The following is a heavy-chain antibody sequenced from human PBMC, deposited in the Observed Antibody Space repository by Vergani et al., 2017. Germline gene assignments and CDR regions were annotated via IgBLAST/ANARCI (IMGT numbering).Heavy chain of an antibody. D-gene: IGHD4-17*01. J-gene: IGHJ4*02. CDR1: GFTFSSYS. CDR3: ARDLNYGDYVTFCYVY. V-gene: IGHV3-21*01. Sequence: EVQLVESGGGLVKPGGSLRLSCAASGFTFSSYSMNWVRQAPGKGLEWVSSISSSSSYIYYADSVKGRFTISRDNAKNSLYLQMNSLRAEDTAVYYCARDLNYGDYVTFCYVYWGQGTLVTVSS. CDR2: ISSSSSYI.